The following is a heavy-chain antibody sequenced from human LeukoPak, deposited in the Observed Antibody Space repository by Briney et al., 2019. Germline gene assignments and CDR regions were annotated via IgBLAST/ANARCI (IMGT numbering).Heavy chain of an antibody. Sequence: ASVKVSCKASGYTFTSYGISWVRQAPGQGLEWMGWISAYNGNTNYAQKLQGRVTMTTDTSTSTAYMELSSLTSDDTALYYCARWAGTGSPQFYGPLDYWGQGTLVTVSS. J-gene: IGHJ4*02. D-gene: IGHD1-1*01. V-gene: IGHV1-18*01. CDR2: ISAYNGNT. CDR1: GYTFTSYG. CDR3: ARWAGTGSPQFYGPLDY.